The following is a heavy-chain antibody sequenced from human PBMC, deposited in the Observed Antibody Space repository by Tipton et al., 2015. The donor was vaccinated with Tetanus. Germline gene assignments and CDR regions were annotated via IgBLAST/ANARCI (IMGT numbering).Heavy chain of an antibody. CDR1: GGSFSGYY. Sequence: TLSLTCAVYGGSFSGYYWSWIRQPPGKGLEWIGEINHSGSTNYNPSLKSRVTISVDTSKNQFSLKLSSVTAADTAVYYCASRLGVVATDIGGFDYWGQGTLVTASS. J-gene: IGHJ4*02. V-gene: IGHV4-34*01. D-gene: IGHD5-12*01. CDR3: ASRLGVVATDIGGFDY. CDR2: INHSGST.